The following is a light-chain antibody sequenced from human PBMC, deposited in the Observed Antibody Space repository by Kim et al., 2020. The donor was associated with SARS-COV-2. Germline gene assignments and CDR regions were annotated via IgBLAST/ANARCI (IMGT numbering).Light chain of an antibody. CDR2: RDT. CDR1: NIGSKD. CDR3: QVWDFSTVV. V-gene: IGLV3-9*01. Sequence: VALGQTARITCGGNNIGSKDVHWYQQKPGQAPVLVIYRDTNRPSGIPERLSGSNSGNTATLTICRAQAGDESDYYCQVWDFSTVVFGGGTQLTVL. J-gene: IGLJ2*01.